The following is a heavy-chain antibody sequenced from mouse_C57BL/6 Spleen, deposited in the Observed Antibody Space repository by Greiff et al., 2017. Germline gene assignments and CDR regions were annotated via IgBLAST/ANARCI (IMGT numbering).Heavy chain of an antibody. D-gene: IGHD2-1*01. Sequence: QVQLQQPGAELVRPGSSVKLSCKASGYTFTSYWMHWVKQRPIQGLEWIGNIDPSDSETHYNQKFKDKATLTVDKSSSTAYMKLSSLTSEDSAVYCCAREGDYGNYVGWFAYWGQGTLVTVSA. CDR2: IDPSDSET. J-gene: IGHJ3*01. CDR1: GYTFTSYW. V-gene: IGHV1-52*01. CDR3: AREGDYGNYVGWFAY.